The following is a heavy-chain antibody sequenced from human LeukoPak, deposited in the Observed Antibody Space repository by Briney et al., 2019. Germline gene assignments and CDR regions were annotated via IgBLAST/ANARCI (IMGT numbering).Heavy chain of an antibody. CDR3: ARGGGYDSGDY. Sequence: GGSLRLSCAASGFTFSSYWMHWVRQAPGKGLVWVSRINSDGSSTSYADSVKGRFTISRDNAKNTLYLQMNSLRAEDTAVYFCARGGGYDSGDYWGQGTLVTVSS. CDR2: INSDGSST. CDR1: GFTFSSYW. V-gene: IGHV3-74*01. D-gene: IGHD5-12*01. J-gene: IGHJ4*02.